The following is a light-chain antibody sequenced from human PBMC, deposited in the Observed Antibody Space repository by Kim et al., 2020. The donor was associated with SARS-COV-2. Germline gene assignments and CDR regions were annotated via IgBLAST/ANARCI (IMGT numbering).Light chain of an antibody. CDR2: DAY. CDR1: HDINIF. Sequence: ASVGDRVPHTCQASHDINIFLNWFQQKPGEAPKLLISDAYSLETGLPSRFSGSGSGTHFTFTISSLQPGDVATYYCQQFDTVPLTFGGGTKVEIK. CDR3: QQFDTVPLT. V-gene: IGKV1-33*01. J-gene: IGKJ4*01.